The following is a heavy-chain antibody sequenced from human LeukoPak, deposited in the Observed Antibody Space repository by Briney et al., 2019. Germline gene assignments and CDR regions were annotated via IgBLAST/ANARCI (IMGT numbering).Heavy chain of an antibody. J-gene: IGHJ4*02. CDR1: GGSISSGSYY. CDR3: ARFSLDYYFDY. V-gene: IGHV4-61*02. Sequence: SQTLSLTCIVSGGSISSGSYYWSWIRQPAGKGLEWIGRIYTSGTTNYNPSLKSRVTISVDTSKNQFSLKLSSVTAADTAVYYCARFSLDYYFDYWGQGTLVTVSS. CDR2: IYTSGTT.